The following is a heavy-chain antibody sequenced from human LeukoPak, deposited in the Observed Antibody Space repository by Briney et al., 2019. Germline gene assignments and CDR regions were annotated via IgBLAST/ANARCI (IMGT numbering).Heavy chain of an antibody. Sequence: PGRSLRLSCAASGFTFSSYGMHWLRQAPGKGLEWVAVIWYDGSNKYYADSVKGRFTISRDNSKNTLYLQMNSLRAEDTAVYYCASGGYYYDSSGYSDSYYFDYWGQGTLVTVSS. CDR3: ASGGYYYDSSGYSDSYYFDY. J-gene: IGHJ4*02. CDR1: GFTFSSYG. CDR2: IWYDGSNK. D-gene: IGHD3-22*01. V-gene: IGHV3-33*01.